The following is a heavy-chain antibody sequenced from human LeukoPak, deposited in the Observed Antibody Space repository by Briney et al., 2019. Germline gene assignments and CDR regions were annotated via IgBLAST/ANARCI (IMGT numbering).Heavy chain of an antibody. CDR1: GFTFSSYS. CDR3: ARGPRDIVVVPAAIGWFDP. CDR2: ISSSSSTI. V-gene: IGHV3-48*01. Sequence: GGSLRLSCAASGFTFSSYSMNWVRQAPGKGLEWVSYISSSSSTIYYAASVKGRFTISRDNAKNSLYLQMNSLRAEDTAAYYCARGPRDIVVVPAAIGWFDPWGQGTLVTVSS. J-gene: IGHJ5*02. D-gene: IGHD2-2*01.